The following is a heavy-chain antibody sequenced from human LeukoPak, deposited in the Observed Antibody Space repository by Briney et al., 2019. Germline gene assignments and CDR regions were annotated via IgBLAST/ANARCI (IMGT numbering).Heavy chain of an antibody. CDR2: IYYSGST. Sequence: SETLSLTCTVSGGSISSYYWGWIRQPPGKGLEWIGSIYYSGSTYYNPSLKSRVTISVDTSKNQFSLKLSSVTAADTAVYYCASRLVIPETRFYFDNGGQEPLV. V-gene: IGHV4-39*01. J-gene: IGHJ4*02. CDR3: ASRLVIPETRFYFDN. CDR1: GGSISSYY. D-gene: IGHD3-16*02.